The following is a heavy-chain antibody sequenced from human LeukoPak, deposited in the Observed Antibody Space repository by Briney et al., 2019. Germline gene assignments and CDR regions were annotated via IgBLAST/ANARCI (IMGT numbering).Heavy chain of an antibody. CDR3: ARLNDYIGY. Sequence: PSETLSLTCTVSGGSISSGSYYWSWIRQPAGKGLEWIGRIYTSGSTNYNPSLKSRVTISVDTSKNQFSLKLSSVTAADTAVYYCARLNDYIGYWGQGTLVTVS. CDR2: IYTSGST. V-gene: IGHV4-61*02. J-gene: IGHJ4*02. CDR1: GGSISSGSYY.